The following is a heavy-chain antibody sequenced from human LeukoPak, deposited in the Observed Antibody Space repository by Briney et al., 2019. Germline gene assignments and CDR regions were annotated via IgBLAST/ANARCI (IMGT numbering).Heavy chain of an antibody. CDR1: GFTVSSNY. J-gene: IGHJ4*02. V-gene: IGHV3-53*01. CDR3: ARGALGGDLDY. CDR2: IYSGGST. D-gene: IGHD2-21*02. Sequence: GGSLRLSCAASGFTVSSNYMSRVRQAPGKGLEWVSVIYSGGSTYYADSVEGRFTISRDNSKNTLYLQVNSLRAEDTAVYYCARGALGGDLDYWGQGTLVTVSS.